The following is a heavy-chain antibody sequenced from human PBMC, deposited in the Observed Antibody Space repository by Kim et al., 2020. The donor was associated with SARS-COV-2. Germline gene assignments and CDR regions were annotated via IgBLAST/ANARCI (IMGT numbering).Heavy chain of an antibody. CDR3: AKDVSDGDSSSSPFDY. J-gene: IGHJ4*02. CDR1: GFTFGGYA. Sequence: GGSLRLSCAASGFTFGGYAMSWVRQAPGKGLEWVAAISDSGGSKDYEDSVKGRFTISRDNSKNTLYLQMNSLRAEDTAVYYCAKDVSDGDSSSSPFDYWGQGTPVTVSP. V-gene: IGHV3-23*01. CDR2: ISDSGGSK. D-gene: IGHD6-6*01.